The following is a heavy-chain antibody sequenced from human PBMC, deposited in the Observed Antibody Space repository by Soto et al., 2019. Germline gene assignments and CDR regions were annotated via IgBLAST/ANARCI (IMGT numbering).Heavy chain of an antibody. V-gene: IGHV4-4*07. CDR1: GGSISSLY. J-gene: IGHJ4*02. Sequence: QVLLQESGPGLVKPSETLSLTCTVSGGSISSLYWAWIRQPAGQGLEWIGRIFPSGDSNYNPSLTSRVSMSLDTSKNQFSLTVSSVTAADTAVYYCARASRCKSEYECFAWLDFWGQGILVTVSS. CDR3: ARASRCKSEYECFAWLDF. CDR2: IFPSGDS. D-gene: IGHD6-6*01.